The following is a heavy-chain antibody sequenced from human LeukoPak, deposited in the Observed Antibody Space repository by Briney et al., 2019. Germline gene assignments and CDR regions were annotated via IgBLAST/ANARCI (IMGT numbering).Heavy chain of an antibody. V-gene: IGHV3-74*01. J-gene: IGHJ4*02. CDR1: GFTFSNYM. Sequence: GGSLRLSCAASGFTFSNYMMHWVRQAPGKGLVWVSRIKSDGITITYADSVKGRFTISRDNAKNTLYLQMNSLRAEDTAVYYCARLGIAVAEGIDYWGQGTLVTVSS. CDR3: ARLGIAVAEGIDY. D-gene: IGHD6-19*01. CDR2: IKSDGITI.